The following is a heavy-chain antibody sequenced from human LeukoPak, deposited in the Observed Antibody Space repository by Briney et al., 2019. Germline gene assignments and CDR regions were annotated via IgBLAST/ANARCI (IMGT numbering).Heavy chain of an antibody. CDR1: GYSFTSYW. CDR2: IDPSDSCT. J-gene: IGHJ4*02. CDR3: ASYCSGTSCSNFDY. V-gene: IGHV5-10-1*01. Sequence: GEALKISCKGSGYSFTSYWISWVRQMPGKGPEWMGRIDPSDSCTNYSPSFQGHVTISADKSISTAYLQWSSLKASDTAMYYCASYCSGTSCSNFDYWGQGTLVTVSS. D-gene: IGHD2-15*01.